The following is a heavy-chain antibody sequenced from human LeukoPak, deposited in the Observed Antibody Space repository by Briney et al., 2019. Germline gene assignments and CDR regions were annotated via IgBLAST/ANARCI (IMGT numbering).Heavy chain of an antibody. CDR1: GYTFTSYG. V-gene: IGHV1-18*01. CDR3: ARSSYYYDSSGLGDY. D-gene: IGHD3-22*01. J-gene: IGHJ4*02. CDR2: ISAYNGNT. Sequence: ASVKVSCKASGYTFTSYGISWVRQAPGQGLEWMGWISAYNGNTNYAQKLQGRVTMTTDTSTSTAYMELRSLRSDDTAVYYCARSSYYYDSSGLGDYWGQGTLVTVSS.